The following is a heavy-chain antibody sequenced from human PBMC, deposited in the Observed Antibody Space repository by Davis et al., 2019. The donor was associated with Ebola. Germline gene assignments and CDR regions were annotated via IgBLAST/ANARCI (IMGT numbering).Heavy chain of an antibody. J-gene: IGHJ6*02. CDR2: IYYSGST. Sequence: PSETLSLTCTVSGGSISSYYWSWIRQPPGKGLEWIGYIYYSGSTNYNPSLKSRVTISVDTSKNQFSLKLSSVTAADTAVYYCAREDSSSWSYYYYYGMDVWGQGTTVTVSS. CDR1: GGSISSYY. V-gene: IGHV4-59*12. CDR3: AREDSSSWSYYYYYGMDV. D-gene: IGHD6-13*01.